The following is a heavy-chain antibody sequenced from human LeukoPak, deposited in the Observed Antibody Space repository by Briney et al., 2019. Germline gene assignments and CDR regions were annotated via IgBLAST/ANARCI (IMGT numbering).Heavy chain of an antibody. CDR2: IRYDGSNK. D-gene: IGHD3-22*01. CDR1: GFTLSSYG. Sequence: QPGGSLRLSCAASGFTLSSYGMHWVRQAPGKGLEWVAFIRYDGSNKYYADSVKGRFTISRDNSKNTLYLQMNSLRAEDTAVYYCAKDGGYDSSGYPYYWGQGTLVTVSS. J-gene: IGHJ4*02. V-gene: IGHV3-30*02. CDR3: AKDGGYDSSGYPYY.